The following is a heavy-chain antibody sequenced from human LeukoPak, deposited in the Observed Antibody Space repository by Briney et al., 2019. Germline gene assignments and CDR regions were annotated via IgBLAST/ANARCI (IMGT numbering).Heavy chain of an antibody. CDR3: ARDSERGDILTGFLYYFYY. CDR1: GFTFSSYA. V-gene: IGHV3-30*04. CDR2: ISYDGSNK. D-gene: IGHD3-9*01. Sequence: PGGSLRPSCAASGFTFSSYAMHWVRQAPGKGLEWVAVISYDGSNKYYADSVKGRFTISRDNSKNTLYLQMNSLRAEDTAVYYCARDSERGDILTGFLYYFYYWGQGTLVTVSS. J-gene: IGHJ4*02.